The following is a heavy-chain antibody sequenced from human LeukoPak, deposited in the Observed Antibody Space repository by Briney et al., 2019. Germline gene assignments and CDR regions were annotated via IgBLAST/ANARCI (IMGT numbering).Heavy chain of an antibody. Sequence: GGSLRLSCAASGFTFSSYSMNWVRQAPGKGLEWVSSISSSSSYIYYADSVKGRFTISRDSSKNTLYLQMNSLRADDTAVYYCAKKAITAAGPNYFDSWGQGTLVTVSS. J-gene: IGHJ4*02. CDR3: AKKAITAAGPNYFDS. D-gene: IGHD6-13*01. CDR2: ISSSSSYI. CDR1: GFTFSSYS. V-gene: IGHV3-21*04.